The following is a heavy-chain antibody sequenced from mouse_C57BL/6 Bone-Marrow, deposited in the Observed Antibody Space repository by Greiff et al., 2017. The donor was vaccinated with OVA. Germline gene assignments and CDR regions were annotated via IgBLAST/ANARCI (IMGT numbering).Heavy chain of an antibody. CDR3: AKTEDGYYSH. D-gene: IGHD2-3*01. Sequence: VKLMESGPGLVQPSQSLSITCTVSGFSLTSYGVNWVRQSPGKGLEWLGVLWRGGSTDYNAAFMSRLSITKDNSNSQVFFKMNSLQADDTAIYYCAKTEDGYYSHWGQGTLVTVSA. J-gene: IGHJ3*01. CDR1: GFSLTSYG. CDR2: LWRGGST. V-gene: IGHV2-5*01.